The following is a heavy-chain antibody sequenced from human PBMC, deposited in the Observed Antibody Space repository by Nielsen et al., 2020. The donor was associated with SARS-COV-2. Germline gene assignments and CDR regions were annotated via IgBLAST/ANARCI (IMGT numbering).Heavy chain of an antibody. V-gene: IGHV4-59*01. CDR2: IYYSGST. J-gene: IGHJ5*02. Sequence: SETLSLTCAVYGGSFSGYYWSWIRQPPGKGLEWIGYIYYSGSTNYNPSLKSRVTISVDTSKNQFSLKLSSVTAADTAVYYCAREGGYSSTWGQGTLVTVSS. D-gene: IGHD6-13*01. CDR3: AREGGYSST. CDR1: GGSFSGYY.